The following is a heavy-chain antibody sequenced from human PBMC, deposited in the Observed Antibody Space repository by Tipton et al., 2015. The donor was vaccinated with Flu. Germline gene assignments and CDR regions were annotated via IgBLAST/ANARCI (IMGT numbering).Heavy chain of an antibody. CDR2: FSGSGGKT. V-gene: IGHV3-23*01. D-gene: IGHD6-19*01. Sequence: GSLRLSCAASGFTFSSYGMSWVRQAPGKGLEWVAAFSGSGGKTFFADSVKGRFTISRDNSKNTLYLQMNSLRAEDTAVYYCAKVIPEPVAGLDLWGQGTLVT. CDR3: AKVIPEPVAGLDL. CDR1: GFTFSSYG. J-gene: IGHJ5*02.